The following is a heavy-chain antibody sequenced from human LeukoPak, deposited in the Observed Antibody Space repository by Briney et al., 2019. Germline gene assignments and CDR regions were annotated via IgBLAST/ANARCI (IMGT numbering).Heavy chain of an antibody. CDR1: GFSFSDHY. J-gene: IGHJ4*02. V-gene: IGHV3-72*01. D-gene: IGHD3-16*01. CDR3: ARGTFGFDY. CDR2: TSSYTT. Sequence: GGSLRLSCAASGFSFSDHYMDWVRQAPGKGLEWVGRTSSYTTEYAASVEGRFTLSRDDSKNSLYLQMNSLKIDDTAIYYCARGTFGFDYWGQGTLVTVSS.